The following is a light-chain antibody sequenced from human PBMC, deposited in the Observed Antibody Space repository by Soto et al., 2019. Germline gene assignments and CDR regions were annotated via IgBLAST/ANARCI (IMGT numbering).Light chain of an antibody. CDR1: QSISSH. Sequence: DIQMTQSPSSLSASVGDRVTITCRASQSISSHLNWYQQRPGKAPNLLIYATSNLQSGVPSRFSGSGSGTDYTLTISSLQPEDFATYYSQQTYNTPRTFGQGTKVEIK. J-gene: IGKJ1*01. CDR3: QQTYNTPRT. CDR2: ATS. V-gene: IGKV1-39*01.